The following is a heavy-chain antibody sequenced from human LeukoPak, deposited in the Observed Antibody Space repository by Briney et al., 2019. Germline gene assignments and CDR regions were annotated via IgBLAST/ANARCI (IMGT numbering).Heavy chain of an antibody. CDR1: GDSVSSYY. CDR3: ARVVYSHYWPEGMDV. V-gene: IGHV4-59*02. Sequence: SETLSLTCTVSGDSVSSYYWSWIRQPPGKGLEWIGYIYNSETTNYNPSLESRVTISEDTSKNQFSLMLTSVTAADTAVYYCARVVYSHYWPEGMDVWGQGTTVTVSS. J-gene: IGHJ6*02. D-gene: IGHD4-11*01. CDR2: IYNSETT.